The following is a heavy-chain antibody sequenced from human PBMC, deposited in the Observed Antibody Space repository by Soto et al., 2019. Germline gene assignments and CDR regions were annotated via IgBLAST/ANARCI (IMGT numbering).Heavy chain of an antibody. CDR1: GGTFSSYA. V-gene: IGHV1-69*13. CDR2: IIPIFGTA. Sequence: SVKVSCKASGGTFSSYAISWVRQAPGQGLEWMGGIIPIFGTADYAQKFQGRVTITADESTSTAYMELSSLRSEDTAVYYCASHSGSSPEGRYYLDLWGQGILVTVSS. CDR3: ASHSGSSPEGRYYLDL. J-gene: IGHJ4*02. D-gene: IGHD1-26*01.